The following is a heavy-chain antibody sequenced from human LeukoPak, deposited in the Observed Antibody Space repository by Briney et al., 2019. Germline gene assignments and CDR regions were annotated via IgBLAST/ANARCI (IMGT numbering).Heavy chain of an antibody. J-gene: IGHJ4*02. V-gene: IGHV3-9*01. D-gene: IGHD2-15*01. CDR2: ISWNSGDI. CDR1: GFTFDDYA. Sequence: GGSLRLSCAASGFTFDDYAMHWVRHAPGKGLEWVSGISWNSGDIVYADSVKGRFTISRDNAKNSLYLQMNSLRAEDTALYYCAKDSYCSGGSCYGGLDYWGQGTLVTASS. CDR3: AKDSYCSGGSCYGGLDY.